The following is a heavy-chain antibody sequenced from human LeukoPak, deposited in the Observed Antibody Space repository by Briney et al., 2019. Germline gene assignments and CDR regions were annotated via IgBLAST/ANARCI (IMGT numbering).Heavy chain of an antibody. J-gene: IGHJ4*02. D-gene: IGHD7-27*01. V-gene: IGHV4-61*02. CDR2: IYTSGST. Sequence: PSETLSLTCTVSGGSISSGSYYWSWIRQPAGKGLEWIGRIYTSGSTNYNPSLKSRVTISVDTSKNQFSLKLSSVTAADTAVYYCATQLGHSTYFDYWGQGTLVTVSS. CDR3: ATQLGHSTYFDY. CDR1: GGSISSGSYY.